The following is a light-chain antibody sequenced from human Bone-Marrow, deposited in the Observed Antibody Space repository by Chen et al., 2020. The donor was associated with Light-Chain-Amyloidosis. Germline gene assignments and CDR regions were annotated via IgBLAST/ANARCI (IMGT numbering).Light chain of an antibody. Sequence: NFMLTQPHSVSESPGKTVIISCTRSSGSIATNYVQWYQQRPGSSPTTVIYEDDQRPSGVPDRFSGSIDRSSNSASLTLAGLNTEDEADYYCQSYQGSSQGVFGGGTKLTVL. CDR2: EDD. J-gene: IGLJ3*02. CDR1: SGSIATNY. CDR3: QSYQGSSQGV. V-gene: IGLV6-57*01.